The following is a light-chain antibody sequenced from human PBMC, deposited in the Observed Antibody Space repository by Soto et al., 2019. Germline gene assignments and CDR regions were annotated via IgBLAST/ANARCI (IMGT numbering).Light chain of an antibody. CDR1: SSDVGGYDF. Sequence: QSALTQPRSVSGSPGQSVTISCTGASSDVGGYDFVSWYQQSPGKAPKLIIYDINTWPSGVPDRFSGSKSGNTASLTNSGLQTDDEADYYCRSYAGSETSVIFGGGTKLTVL. CDR2: DIN. CDR3: RSYAGSETSVI. V-gene: IGLV2-11*01. J-gene: IGLJ2*01.